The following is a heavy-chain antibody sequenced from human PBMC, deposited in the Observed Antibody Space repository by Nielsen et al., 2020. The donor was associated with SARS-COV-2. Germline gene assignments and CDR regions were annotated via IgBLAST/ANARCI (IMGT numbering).Heavy chain of an antibody. Sequence: SVKVSCKASGGTFSSYAISWVRQAPGQGLEWMGRIIPILGTANYAQKFQGRVTITADKSTSTAYMELSSLRSEDTAVYYCAREGCSGGSCPMDVWGQGTTVTVSS. V-gene: IGHV1-69*04. CDR2: IIPILGTA. J-gene: IGHJ6*02. CDR3: AREGCSGGSCPMDV. CDR1: GGTFSSYA. D-gene: IGHD2-15*01.